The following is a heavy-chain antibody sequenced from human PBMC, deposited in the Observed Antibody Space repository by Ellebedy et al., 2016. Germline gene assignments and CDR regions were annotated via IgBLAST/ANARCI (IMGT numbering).Heavy chain of an antibody. CDR1: GLPFSTFF. CDR2: ISANGNKR. J-gene: IGHJ4*02. V-gene: IGHV3-23*01. D-gene: IGHD2-2*01. Sequence: GESLKISXAVSGLPFSTFFMSWVRQAPGKGLEWVATISANGNKRDLADSVQGRFTISRDNFRNTLHLQMNNLRGEDTAMYYCRQGHYADYWGQGTLVTVSS. CDR3: RQGHYADY.